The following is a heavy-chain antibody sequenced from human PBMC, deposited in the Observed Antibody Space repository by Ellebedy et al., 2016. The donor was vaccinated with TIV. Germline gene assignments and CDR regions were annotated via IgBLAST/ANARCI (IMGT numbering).Heavy chain of an antibody. CDR3: ARVALGAFDI. CDR1: GYTFTGYY. V-gene: IGHV1-2*02. CDR2: INPNSGGT. Sequence: GGSLRLSCAASGYTFTGYYMHWVRQAPGQALEWMGWINPNSGGTNYAQKFKGRVTMTRDTSISTAYMELSRLRSDDTAVYFCARVALGAFDIWGQGTMVTVSS. J-gene: IGHJ3*02.